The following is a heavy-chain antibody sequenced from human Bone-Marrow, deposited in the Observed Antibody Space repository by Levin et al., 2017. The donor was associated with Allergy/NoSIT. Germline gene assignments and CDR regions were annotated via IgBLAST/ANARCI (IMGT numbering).Heavy chain of an antibody. CDR3: VRSFYDVLTGYYNPPLDY. D-gene: IGHD3-9*01. V-gene: IGHV4-39*01. CDR1: GASISSSNYH. J-gene: IGHJ4*02. Sequence: SETLSLTCTVSGASISSSNYHWAWLRQTPGKGLEWIGSLYNSGGNTYYNPSLKSRVTISVDTSKSLFSLNLSSVTAADTAIYYCVRSFYDVLTGYYNPPLDYWGQGTLVTVSS. CDR2: LYNSGGNT.